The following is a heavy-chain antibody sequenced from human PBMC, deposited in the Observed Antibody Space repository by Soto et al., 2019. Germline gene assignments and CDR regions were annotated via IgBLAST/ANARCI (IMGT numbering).Heavy chain of an antibody. D-gene: IGHD3-3*02. CDR1: GGSISSSSFH. Sequence: SETLSLTCTVSGGSISSSSFHWGWIRQPPGKGLEWIGSIYYSGSAYYNPSLKSRVTISVDTSKNQFSLKLRSVTAADTAVYYCASLCKVGNFGFVSWGQGTLVTVSP. V-gene: IGHV4-39*01. CDR2: IYYSGSA. J-gene: IGHJ4*02. CDR3: ASLCKVGNFGFVS.